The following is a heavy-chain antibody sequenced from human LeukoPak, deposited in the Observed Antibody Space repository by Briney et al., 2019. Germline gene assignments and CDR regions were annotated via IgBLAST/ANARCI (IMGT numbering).Heavy chain of an antibody. J-gene: IGHJ4*02. D-gene: IGHD5-12*01. V-gene: IGHV3-23*01. Sequence: QPGGSLRLSCAASGFTFSNYAMSWVRQAPGKGLEWVSFISGSGSSTNYADSVKGRFTISRDNSKNSLYLQINSLRADDTAVYYCAKVQYSDYDMNFDSWGQGTLVTVSS. CDR2: ISGSGSST. CDR3: AKVQYSDYDMNFDS. CDR1: GFTFSNYA.